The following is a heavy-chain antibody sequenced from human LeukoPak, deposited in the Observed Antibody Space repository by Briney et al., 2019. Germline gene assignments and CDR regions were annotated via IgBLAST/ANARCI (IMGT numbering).Heavy chain of an antibody. CDR3: ARARENDYDFDY. CDR2: IGTAGDK. CDR1: GFTFSSYD. Sequence: GGPLRLSCAASGFTFSSYDMHWARHATGKGLEWVSSIGTAGDKYYRSSVKGRFTISRENAKISLYLQMNSLRAGDTAVYYCARARENDYDFDYWGQGTLVTVSS. D-gene: IGHD4-17*01. V-gene: IGHV3-13*01. J-gene: IGHJ4*02.